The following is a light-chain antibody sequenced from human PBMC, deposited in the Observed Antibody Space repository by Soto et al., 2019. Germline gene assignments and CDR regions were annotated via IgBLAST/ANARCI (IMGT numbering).Light chain of an antibody. CDR3: QQYNNWPPVT. Sequence: EIVMTQSPATLSVSPGESATLSCRAIQSVTNNLAWYQQRPGQAPRLLIYLASTRAPGIPARFSGSGSGTEFTLTISSLQSEDFAVYYRQQYNNWPPVTFGQGTRLDIK. CDR1: QSVTNN. J-gene: IGKJ5*01. CDR2: LAS. V-gene: IGKV3D-15*01.